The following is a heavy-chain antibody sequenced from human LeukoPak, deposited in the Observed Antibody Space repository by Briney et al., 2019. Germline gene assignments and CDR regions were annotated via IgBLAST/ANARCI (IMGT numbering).Heavy chain of an antibody. D-gene: IGHD3-10*01. CDR3: ARELAGSGSYRPFDY. Sequence: PAETLSLTCCVSNGSISSYFWSWIRQPAGKGLEWIGRISASGNTNYNPSLKSRITMSIDMSKNQFSLNLTSVTAADTAMYYCARELAGSGSYRPFDYWGQGTLVTVSS. J-gene: IGHJ4*02. V-gene: IGHV4-4*07. CDR1: NGSISSYF. CDR2: ISASGNT.